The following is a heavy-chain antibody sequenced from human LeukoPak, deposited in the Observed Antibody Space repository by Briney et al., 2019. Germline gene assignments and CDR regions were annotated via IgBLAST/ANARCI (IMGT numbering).Heavy chain of an antibody. CDR2: ILASGGTT. D-gene: IGHD6-13*01. J-gene: IGHJ3*02. V-gene: IGHV3-23*01. CDR3: AKKQPGIAAAGETHDAFDI. Sequence: GGSLRLSCPASGFTFTNFAMSWVRQAPGKGLEWVSGILASGGTTYYADSVKGRFTSSRDNSKNTLYLQMSSLRAEDTAIYYCAKKQPGIAAAGETHDAFDIWGQGTMVTVSS. CDR1: GFTFTNFA.